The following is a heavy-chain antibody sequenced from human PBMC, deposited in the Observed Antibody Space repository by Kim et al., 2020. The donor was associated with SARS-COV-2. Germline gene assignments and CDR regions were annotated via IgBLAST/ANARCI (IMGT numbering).Heavy chain of an antibody. CDR2: IKPDGSDK. CDR3: ARGRDFLERPHHYYHMDV. V-gene: IGHV3-7*01. CDR1: GFTFSLYW. D-gene: IGHD1-1*01. Sequence: GGSLRLSCAASGFTFSLYWVTWVRQAPGKGLEWVANIKPDGSDKFYVDSVKGRFTLSRDNAKNSLYLQMNSLRAEDTAVYYCARGRDFLERPHHYYHMDVWGKGTTVTVSS. J-gene: IGHJ6*03.